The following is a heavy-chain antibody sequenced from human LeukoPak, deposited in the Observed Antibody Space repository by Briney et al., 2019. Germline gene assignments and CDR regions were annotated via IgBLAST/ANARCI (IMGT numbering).Heavy chain of an antibody. D-gene: IGHD5-12*01. CDR3: ARGYSGYYFYYGMDV. CDR2: IYPGDSDT. J-gene: IGHJ6*02. V-gene: IGHV5-51*01. CDR1: GYTFTTYW. Sequence: GESLKISCKGSGYTFTTYWIGWVRQMPGKGVEWMGFIYPGDSDTRYSPSFQGQVTISADKSISTAYLQWSSLKASDTAMYYCARGYSGYYFYYGMDVWGQGTTVIVSS.